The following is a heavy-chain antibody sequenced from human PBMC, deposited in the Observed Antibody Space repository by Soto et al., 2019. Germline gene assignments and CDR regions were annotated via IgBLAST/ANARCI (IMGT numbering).Heavy chain of an antibody. CDR3: AKVEYYDFWSMDV. CDR1: GFTFSSYG. V-gene: IGHV3-30*18. CDR2: ISYDGSNK. J-gene: IGHJ6*02. D-gene: IGHD3-3*01. Sequence: GGSLRLSCAASGFTFSSYGMHWVRQAPGKGLEWVAVISYDGSNKYYADSVKGRFTISRDNSKNTLYLQMNSLRAEDTAVYYCAKVEYYDFWSMDVWGQGTTVTVSS.